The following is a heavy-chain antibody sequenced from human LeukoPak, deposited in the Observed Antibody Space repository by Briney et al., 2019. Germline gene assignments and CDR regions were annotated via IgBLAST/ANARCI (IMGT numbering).Heavy chain of an antibody. CDR1: GFTFSSYG. V-gene: IGHV3-33*01. Sequence: GGSLRLSCAASGFTFSSYGMHWDRQAPGKGLEWVAVIWYDGSNKYYADSVKGRFTISRDNSKNTLYLQMNSLRAEDTAVYYCARDLSYYYYGMDVWGQGTTVTVSS. J-gene: IGHJ6*02. CDR3: ARDLSYYYYGMDV. CDR2: IWYDGSNK.